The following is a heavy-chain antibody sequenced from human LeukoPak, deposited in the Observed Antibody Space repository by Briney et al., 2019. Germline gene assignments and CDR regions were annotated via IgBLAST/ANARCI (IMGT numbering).Heavy chain of an antibody. V-gene: IGHV4-59*01. J-gene: IGHJ4*02. CDR3: ASYGSGSYYMGFDY. Sequence: ASETLSLTCTVSGGSITSYYWSWIRQPPGKGLEWIGYIYYSGSTNYNPSLKSRVTISVETSKNQFSLKLSSVTAADTAVYYCASYGSGSYYMGFDYWGQGTLVTVSS. D-gene: IGHD3-10*01. CDR2: IYYSGST. CDR1: GGSITSYY.